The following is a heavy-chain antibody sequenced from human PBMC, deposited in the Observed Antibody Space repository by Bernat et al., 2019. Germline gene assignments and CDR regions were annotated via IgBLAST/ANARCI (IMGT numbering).Heavy chain of an antibody. D-gene: IGHD3-10*01. CDR2: IWYDGSNK. CDR1: GFTFSSYG. J-gene: IGHJ6*02. V-gene: IGHV3-33*06. Sequence: QVQLVESGGGVVQPGRSLRLSCAASGFTFSSYGMHWVRQAPGKGLEWVAVIWYDGSNKYYADSVKGRFTISRDNSKNTLYLQMNSLRAEDTAVYYCAKVYGSGDRYYYGMDVWGQGTTVTVSS. CDR3: AKVYGSGDRYYYGMDV.